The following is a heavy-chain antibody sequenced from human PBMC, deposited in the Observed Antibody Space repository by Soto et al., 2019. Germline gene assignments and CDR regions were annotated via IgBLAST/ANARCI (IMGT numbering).Heavy chain of an antibody. J-gene: IGHJ4*02. CDR1: GYTFTDYA. V-gene: IGHV1-3*04. Sequence: ASVKVSCKASGYTFTDYAMHWVRQAPGQRLEWMGWINTGNGNTKFSLKFQGRVTITRDTSATTAYMELTSLRSEDTAVYYCAKGSRMWTPDYWGQGTLVTVSS. CDR2: INTGNGNT. D-gene: IGHD2-21*01. CDR3: AKGSRMWTPDY.